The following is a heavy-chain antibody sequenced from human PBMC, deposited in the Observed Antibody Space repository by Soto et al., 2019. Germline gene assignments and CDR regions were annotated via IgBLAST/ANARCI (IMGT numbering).Heavy chain of an antibody. CDR1: GFTFSDFA. CDR3: ANMGGGNLPQLFHV. V-gene: IGHV3-23*01. CDR2: FTAAGRNT. J-gene: IGHJ1*01. D-gene: IGHD6-6*01. Sequence: QPGGSLRLSCAASGFTFSDFAMSWVRKAPGKGLEWVSTFTAAGRNTFYADSVKGRFTISRDNSKSTLYLHVNSLRVDDTAVYYCANMGGGNLPQLFHVWGHGTLVTVSS.